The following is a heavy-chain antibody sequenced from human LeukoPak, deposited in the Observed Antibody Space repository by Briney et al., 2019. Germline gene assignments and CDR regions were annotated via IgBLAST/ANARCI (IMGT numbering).Heavy chain of an antibody. D-gene: IGHD1-1*01. V-gene: IGHV3-48*02. Sequence: PGGSLTLSRPASAFPFSSYLMTWVRQAPGKGLDWLSYISYSSSTIFYAESVKGRFTISRDNAKNSLYLQMNSLRDEDTAVYYCASAGSTTLSRWFDHWGQGSLVTVSS. CDR2: ISYSSSTI. J-gene: IGHJ5*02. CDR3: ASAGSTTLSRWFDH. CDR1: AFPFSSYL.